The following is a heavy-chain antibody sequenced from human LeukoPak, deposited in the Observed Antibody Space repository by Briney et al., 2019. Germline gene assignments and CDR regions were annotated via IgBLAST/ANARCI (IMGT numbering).Heavy chain of an antibody. CDR3: AKLHSTVTTDYFDY. D-gene: IGHD4-17*01. CDR2: IYSGGST. Sequence: GGSLRLSCAASGFTVSSNYMSWVRQAPGKGLEWVSVIYSGGSTYYADSVKGRFTISRDNSKNTLYLQMNSLRAEDTAVYYCAKLHSTVTTDYFDYWGQGTLVTVSS. V-gene: IGHV3-53*01. J-gene: IGHJ4*02. CDR1: GFTVSSNY.